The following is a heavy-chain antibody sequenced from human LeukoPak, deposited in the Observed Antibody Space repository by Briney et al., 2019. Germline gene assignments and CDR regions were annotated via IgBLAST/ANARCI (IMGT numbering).Heavy chain of an antibody. D-gene: IGHD2-2*01. CDR2: INHSGST. CDR1: GDSISNHIYY. V-gene: IGHV4-34*01. J-gene: IGHJ5*02. Sequence: SETLSLTCAVSGDSISNHIYYWNWIRQPPGKGLEWIGEINHSGSTNYNPSLKSRVTISVDTSKNQFSLKLSSVTAADTAVYYCARGGWTVPAAILDWFDPWGQGTLVTVSS. CDR3: ARGGWTVPAAILDWFDP.